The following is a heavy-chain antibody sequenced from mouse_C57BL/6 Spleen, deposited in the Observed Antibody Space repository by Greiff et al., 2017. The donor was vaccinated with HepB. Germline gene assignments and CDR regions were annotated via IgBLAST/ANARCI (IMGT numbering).Heavy chain of an antibody. CDR1: GFTFSDYG. V-gene: IGHV5-17*01. CDR3: ARPYRTGAWFAY. CDR2: ISSGSSTI. Sequence: DVHLVESGGGLVKPGGSLKLSCAASGFTFSDYGMHWVRQAPEKGLEWVAYISSGSSTIYYADTVTGRLTISRDNAKNTLFLQRTSMRSEDTAVSYCARPYRTGAWFAYWGQGTLVTVSA. J-gene: IGHJ3*01. D-gene: IGHD1-1*01.